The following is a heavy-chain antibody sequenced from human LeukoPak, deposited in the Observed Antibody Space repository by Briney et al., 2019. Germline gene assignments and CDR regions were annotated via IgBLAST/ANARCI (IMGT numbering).Heavy chain of an antibody. J-gene: IGHJ6*02. CDR2: IIPIFGTA. CDR1: GGTFSSYA. V-gene: IGHV1-69*13. D-gene: IGHD2-2*01. Sequence: SVKVSCKASGGTFSSYAISWVRQAPGQGLEWMGGIIPIFGTANCAQKFQGRVTIIADESTSTAYMELSSLRSEDTAVYYCATYCSSTGPLGYYYYGMDVWGQGTTVTVSS. CDR3: ATYCSSTGPLGYYYYGMDV.